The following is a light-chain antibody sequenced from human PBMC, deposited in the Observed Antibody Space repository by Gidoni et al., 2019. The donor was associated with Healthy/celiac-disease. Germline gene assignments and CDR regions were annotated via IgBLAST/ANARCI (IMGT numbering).Light chain of an antibody. V-gene: IGKV3-15*01. CDR1: QSVSSN. CDR3: QQYNNWPWT. J-gene: IGKJ1*01. Sequence: VMAPSPATLSVSPGERATLSCRASQSVSSNLAWYQQKPGQAPRLLIYGASTRATGIPARFSGSGSGTEFTLTISSLQSEDFAVYYCQQYNNWPWTFGQGTKVEIK. CDR2: GAS.